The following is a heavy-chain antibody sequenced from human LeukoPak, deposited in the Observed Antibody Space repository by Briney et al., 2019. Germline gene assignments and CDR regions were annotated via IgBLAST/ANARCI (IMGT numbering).Heavy chain of an antibody. CDR2: ISGSGGST. J-gene: IGHJ4*02. Sequence: GGSLRISCAASGFTFISYAMSLVRQAPGKGLEWVSAISGSGGSTYYAASAKGRFTISRDNSKNTLYLQMNSLRAQDTTVYYCAKDLQKWQLRGYFDSWGQETLVTVSS. V-gene: IGHV3-23*01. CDR1: GFTFISYA. CDR3: AKDLQKWQLRGYFDS. D-gene: IGHD1-26*01.